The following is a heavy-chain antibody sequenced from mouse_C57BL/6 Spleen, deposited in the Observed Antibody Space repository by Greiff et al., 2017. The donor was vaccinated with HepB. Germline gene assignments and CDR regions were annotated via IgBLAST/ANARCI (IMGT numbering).Heavy chain of an antibody. CDR2: IDPEDGET. Sequence: EVQLQQSGAELVKPGASVKLSCTASGFNIKDYYMHWVKQRTEQGLEWIGRIDPEDGETKYAPKFQGKATITADTSTNTAYLQLSSLTSDDTAVYDYDGGNDYAGGFAYWGQGTLVTVSA. D-gene: IGHD2-4*01. CDR3: DGGNDYAGGFAY. CDR1: GFNIKDYY. J-gene: IGHJ3*01. V-gene: IGHV14-2*01.